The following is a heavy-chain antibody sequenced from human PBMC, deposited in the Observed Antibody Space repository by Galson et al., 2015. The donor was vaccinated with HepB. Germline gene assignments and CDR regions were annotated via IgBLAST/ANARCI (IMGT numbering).Heavy chain of an antibody. J-gene: IGHJ4*02. V-gene: IGHV3-23*01. CDR3: AKDSGAGAYFDH. CDR1: GFTFSSYA. D-gene: IGHD1-26*01. Sequence: SLRLSCAASGFTFSSYAMNWVRQAPGKGLEWVAVVDHSGGSTRFADSVKGRFTISRDNSKNTLYVQMNSLRAEDTAIYYCAKDSGAGAYFDHWGQGTLVTVSS. CDR2: VDHSGGST.